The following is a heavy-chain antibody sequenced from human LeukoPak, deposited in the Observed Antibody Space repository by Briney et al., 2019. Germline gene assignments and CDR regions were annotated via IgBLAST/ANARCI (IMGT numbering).Heavy chain of an antibody. J-gene: IGHJ3*02. CDR3: ARGYYYDSSGFDAFDI. Sequence: ASVRVSCKASGYTFSGYYIHWVRQAPGQGLEWMGWINPNSGGTNYAQKFQGRVTMTRDTSISTAYMELSRLRSDDTAVYYCARGYYYDSSGFDAFDIWGQGTMVTVSS. D-gene: IGHD3-22*01. CDR1: GYTFSGYY. CDR2: INPNSGGT. V-gene: IGHV1-2*02.